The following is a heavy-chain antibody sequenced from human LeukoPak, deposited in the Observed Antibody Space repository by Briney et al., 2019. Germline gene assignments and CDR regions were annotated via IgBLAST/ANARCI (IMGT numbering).Heavy chain of an antibody. V-gene: IGHV3-7*01. CDR2: IKQDGSEK. CDR3: AREYCGGDCYASGPVKDAFDI. D-gene: IGHD2-21*02. J-gene: IGHJ3*02. CDR1: GFTFSSYW. Sequence: PGGSLRLSCAASGFTFSSYWMSWVRQAPGQGREWVANIKQDGSEKYYVDSVKGRFTISRDNAKNSLYLQMNSLRAEDTAVYYCAREYCGGDCYASGPVKDAFDIWGQGTMVTVSS.